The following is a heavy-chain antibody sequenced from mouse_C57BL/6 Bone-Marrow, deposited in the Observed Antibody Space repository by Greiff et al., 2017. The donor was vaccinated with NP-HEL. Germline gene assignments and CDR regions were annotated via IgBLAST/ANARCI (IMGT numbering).Heavy chain of an antibody. J-gene: IGHJ2*01. CDR1: GYTFTDYE. CDR2: IDPETGGT. CDR3: TGPPLLRYAY. V-gene: IGHV1-15*01. D-gene: IGHD1-1*01. Sequence: QVQLQQSGAELVRPGASVTLSCKASGYTFTDYEMHWVKPTPVHGLEWIGAIDPETGGTAYNQKFKGKAIMTADKSSSTAYMELRSLTSEDSAVYYSTGPPLLRYAYWGQGTTLTVSS.